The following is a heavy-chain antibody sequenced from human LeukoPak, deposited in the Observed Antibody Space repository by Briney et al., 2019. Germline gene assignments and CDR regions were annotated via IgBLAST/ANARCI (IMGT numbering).Heavy chain of an antibody. CDR1: GFTFSSYS. V-gene: IGHV3-21*01. CDR3: ARVDYYGSGSLDY. Sequence: GGSLRLSCAASGFTFSSYSMNWVRQAPGKGLEWVSSISSSSSYIYYADSVKGRFTISRDNAKNSLYLQMNSLRAEGTAVYYCARVDYYGSGSLDYWGQGTLVTVSS. J-gene: IGHJ4*02. CDR2: ISSSSSYI. D-gene: IGHD3-10*01.